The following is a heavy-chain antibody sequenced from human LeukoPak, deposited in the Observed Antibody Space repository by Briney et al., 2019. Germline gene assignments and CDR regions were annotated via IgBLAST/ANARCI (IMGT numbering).Heavy chain of an antibody. CDR3: AGVPWNDP. CDR1: GGSFSGYY. J-gene: IGHJ5*02. Sequence: ETLSLTCAVYGGSFSGYYWIWIRQPPGKGLEWVSAISGSGGSTYYADSVKGRFTISRDNSKNTLYLQMNSLRAEDTAVYYCAGVPWNDPWGQGTLVTVSS. D-gene: IGHD1-1*01. V-gene: IGHV3-23*01. CDR2: ISGSGGST.